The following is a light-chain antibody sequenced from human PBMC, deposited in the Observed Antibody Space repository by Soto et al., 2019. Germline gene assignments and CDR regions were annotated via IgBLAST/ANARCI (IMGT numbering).Light chain of an antibody. J-gene: IGLJ1*01. CDR3: GSWDSSLSAYV. V-gene: IGLV1-51*01. CDR2: DHN. Sequence: QSVLTQPPSVSAAPGQKVTISCSGSSSNIGGNSVSWYQQLPGTAPKLLIYDHNKRPSGIPDRFSGSKSGTSATLGITGFQTGDEADYYCGSWDSSLSAYVFGTGTKVNVL. CDR1: SSNIGGNS.